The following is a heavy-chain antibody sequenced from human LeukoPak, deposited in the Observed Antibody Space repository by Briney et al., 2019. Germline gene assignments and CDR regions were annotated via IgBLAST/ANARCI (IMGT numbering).Heavy chain of an antibody. CDR3: TRPQQQLVHEIDY. CDR2: ISYDGSNK. V-gene: IGHV3-30*04. D-gene: IGHD6-13*01. J-gene: IGHJ4*02. Sequence: GRPLRLSCAASGFTFSSYAMHWVRQAPGKGLERVAVISYDGSNKYYADSVKGRFTISRDNSKNTMYLQMNRLRAEDTAVYYCTRPQQQLVHEIDYWGQGTLVIVSS. CDR1: GFTFSSYA.